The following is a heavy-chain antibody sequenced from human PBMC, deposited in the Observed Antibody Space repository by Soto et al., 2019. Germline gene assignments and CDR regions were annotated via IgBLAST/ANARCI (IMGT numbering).Heavy chain of an antibody. Sequence: PGGSLRLSCAASGFTFDDYAMHWVRQAPGKGLEWVSSIYWNSGTIDYADSVKGRFTISRDNAKNSLYLQMNSLRPEDTAFYYCAKDNSLTPSYFAHWGQGTLVTVSS. V-gene: IGHV3-9*01. J-gene: IGHJ4*02. CDR3: AKDNSLTPSYFAH. D-gene: IGHD2-21*01. CDR1: GFTFDDYA. CDR2: IYWNSGTI.